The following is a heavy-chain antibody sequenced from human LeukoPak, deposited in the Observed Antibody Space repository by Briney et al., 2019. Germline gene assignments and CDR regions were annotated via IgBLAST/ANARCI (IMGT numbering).Heavy chain of an antibody. Sequence: SETLSLTCAVYGGSFSGYYWSWSRQPPGKGLEWIGEINHSGSTNYNPSLKSRVTISVDTSKNQFSLKLSSVTAADTAVYYCARGPRASSDAFDIWGQGTMVTVSS. CDR1: GGSFSGYY. CDR3: ARGPRASSDAFDI. V-gene: IGHV4-34*01. CDR2: INHSGST. J-gene: IGHJ3*02.